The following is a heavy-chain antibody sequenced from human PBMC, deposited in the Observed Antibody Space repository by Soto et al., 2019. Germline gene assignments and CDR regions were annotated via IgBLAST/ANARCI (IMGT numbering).Heavy chain of an antibody. V-gene: IGHV3-7*03. CDR1: GFTFSSYW. J-gene: IGHJ4*02. D-gene: IGHD3-3*01. CDR3: AREGNYDFWSGYSPF. Sequence: EVQLVESGGGLVQPGGSLRLSCAASGFTFSSYWMSWVRQAPGKGLEWVANIKQDGSEKYYVDSVKGRFTISRDNAKNSLYLQMNSLRAEDTAVYYCAREGNYDFWSGYSPFWGQGTLVTVSS. CDR2: IKQDGSEK.